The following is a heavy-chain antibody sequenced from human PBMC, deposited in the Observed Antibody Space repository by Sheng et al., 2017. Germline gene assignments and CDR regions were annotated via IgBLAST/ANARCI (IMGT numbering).Heavy chain of an antibody. CDR1: GFTCSNCD. V-gene: IGHV3-23*01. CDR3: AKLNWFEGGRGDRGY. CDR2: ITGSGEDS. D-gene: IGHD3-10*01. Sequence: EVQLLESGGDLVQPGGSLRLSCAASGFTCSNCDINWVRQVPGKGLEWVSGITGSGEDSHYADSVKGRFTISRDNSKNIIYLQMNSLRVEDTAVYYCAKLNWFEGGRGDRGYWGQGTL. J-gene: IGHJ4*02.